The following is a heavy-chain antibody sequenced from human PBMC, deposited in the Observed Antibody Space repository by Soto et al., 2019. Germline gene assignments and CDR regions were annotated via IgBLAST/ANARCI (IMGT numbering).Heavy chain of an antibody. CDR2: IITFFGAA. CDR1: GGKFTTYA. D-gene: IGHD1-1*01. Sequence: QVQLVQSGAEVRKPGSSVRVSCKASGGKFTTYAINWVRQAPGQVLEWLGGIITFFGAAMYAQKFQDRVTITADEFTTTAYMELSSLRSDDTAVYYCARGGKERFRGPGMDVWCQGTTVTVSS. V-gene: IGHV1-69*01. CDR3: ARGGKERFRGPGMDV. J-gene: IGHJ6*02.